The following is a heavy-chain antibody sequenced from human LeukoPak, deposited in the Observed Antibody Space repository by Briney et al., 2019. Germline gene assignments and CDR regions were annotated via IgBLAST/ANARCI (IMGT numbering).Heavy chain of an antibody. D-gene: IGHD3-16*02. CDR2: IYYSGST. CDR1: GGSISSSSYY. CDR3: ARGPLGGYDYVWGSYRHTKKIYYFDY. V-gene: IGHV4-39*01. Sequence: PSETLSLTCTVSGGSISSSSYYWGWIRQPPGKGLEWIGSIYYSGSTYYNPSLKSRVTISVDTSKNQFSLKLSSVTAADTAVYYCARGPLGGYDYVWGSYRHTKKIYYFDYWGQGTLVTVSS. J-gene: IGHJ4*02.